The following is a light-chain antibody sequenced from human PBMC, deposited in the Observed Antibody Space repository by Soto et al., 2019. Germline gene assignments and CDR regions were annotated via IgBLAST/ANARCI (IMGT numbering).Light chain of an antibody. CDR2: DAS. J-gene: IGKJ1*01. V-gene: IGKV1-5*01. Sequence: DIQMTQSPSTLSASVGARVTITCRASQSISSWLAWYQQKPGKAPKLLIYDASSLESGVPSRFSGSGSGPEFTLTISSLQPDDFATYYCQQYNSYRTFGQGTKVEIK. CDR1: QSISSW. CDR3: QQYNSYRT.